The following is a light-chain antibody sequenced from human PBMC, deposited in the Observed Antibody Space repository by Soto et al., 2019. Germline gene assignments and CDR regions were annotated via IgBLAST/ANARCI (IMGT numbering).Light chain of an antibody. Sequence: DIQMTQSPSSLSASVGDRVTITCRARPGISNSLAWYQQNPGQVPNLLIYAASTLQSGVPSPVSGSGSGTDCTLPICSLQAEDGATDYRQKNNRAPHTVGQGTKLDFK. V-gene: IGKV1-27*01. CDR1: PGISNS. CDR2: AAS. CDR3: QKNNRAPHT. J-gene: IGKJ2*01.